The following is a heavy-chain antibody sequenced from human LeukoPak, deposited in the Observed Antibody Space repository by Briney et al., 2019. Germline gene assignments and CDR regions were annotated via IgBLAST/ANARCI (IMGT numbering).Heavy chain of an antibody. CDR2: ISGSGDGA. CDR3: AKGYIQLWWFDY. V-gene: IGHV3-23*01. J-gene: IGHJ4*02. D-gene: IGHD2-21*01. Sequence: PGGSLRLSCAASGFTFSTYAMSWVRQAPGKGLQWVSLISGSGDGAHYADSVKGRFTISRANSKNTVYLQMTNLRAEDTAVYYCAKGYIQLWWFDYWGQGTLVTVSS. CDR1: GFTFSTYA.